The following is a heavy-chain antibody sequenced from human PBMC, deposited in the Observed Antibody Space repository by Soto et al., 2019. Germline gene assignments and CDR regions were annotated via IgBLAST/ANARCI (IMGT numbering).Heavy chain of an antibody. Sequence: SETLSLTCTVSGGSISSSSYYWGWIRQPPGKGLEWIGSIYYSGSTYYNPSLKSRVTISVDTAKNQFSLKLSSVTAADTAVYYCARHGAYGRSGYYDSWGRGTLVT. CDR2: IYYSGST. V-gene: IGHV4-39*01. CDR3: ARHGAYGRSGYYDS. D-gene: IGHD3-22*01. J-gene: IGHJ5*01. CDR1: GGSISSSSYY.